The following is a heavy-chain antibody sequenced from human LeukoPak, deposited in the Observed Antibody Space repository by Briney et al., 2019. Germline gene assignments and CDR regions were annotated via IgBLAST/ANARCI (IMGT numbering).Heavy chain of an antibody. J-gene: IGHJ5*02. CDR2: IKQDGSDE. V-gene: IGHV3-7*01. Sequence: GGSLRLSCAASTFSFINYWMAWVRQAPGKGLEWVANIKQDGSDEYYVDSVKGRFIISRDNAKKTLFLQMNSLRAEDTAVYYCAGQWWSDLDPWGQGTLVTVSS. CDR1: TFSFINYW. D-gene: IGHD2-15*01. CDR3: AGQWWSDLDP.